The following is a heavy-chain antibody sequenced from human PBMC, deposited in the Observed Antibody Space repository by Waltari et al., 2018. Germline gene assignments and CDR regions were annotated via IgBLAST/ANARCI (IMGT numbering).Heavy chain of an antibody. V-gene: IGHV3-23*01. CDR3: ARASGVDY. Sequence: EVQLLESGGDLVQPGGSLSLSCVHPGFTFSTCVMNWVRQAPGKGLEWVSSISDGGGIINYADAVKGRFTISRDNSKNTLYLQMNSLRAEDTAVYYCARASGVDYWGQGTLVTISS. J-gene: IGHJ4*02. D-gene: IGHD3-16*01. CDR1: GFTFSTCV. CDR2: ISDGGGII.